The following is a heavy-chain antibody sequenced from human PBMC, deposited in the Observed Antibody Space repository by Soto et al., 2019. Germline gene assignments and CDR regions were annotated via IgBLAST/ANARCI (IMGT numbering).Heavy chain of an antibody. CDR3: ARDQKAGHCSGGSCHYYYGMDV. CDR1: GFTFSNHS. V-gene: IGHV3-30-3*01. J-gene: IGHJ6*02. Sequence: QVQLVESGGGVVQPGTSLRLSCTASGFTFSNHSMHWVRQAPGKGLEWVAVISYDGSNKYYADSGKGRFTTYRDNAKNMLYGPMKSLRAEDTAVYYCARDQKAGHCSGGSCHYYYGMDVWGQGATVTVSS. CDR2: ISYDGSNK. D-gene: IGHD2-15*01.